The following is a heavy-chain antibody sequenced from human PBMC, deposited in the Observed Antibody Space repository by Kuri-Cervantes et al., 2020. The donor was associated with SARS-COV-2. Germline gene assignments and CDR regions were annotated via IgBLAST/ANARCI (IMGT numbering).Heavy chain of an antibody. Sequence: GESLKISCVASGFTFSSHDMHWVRQPTGKGLEWVSGIATAGDPYFAASVTGRFTISRENAKNSLYLQMDSLRAGDTAVYYCARVSWGGDGFDLWGQGTMVTVSS. D-gene: IGHD3-16*01. J-gene: IGHJ3*01. CDR3: ARVSWGGDGFDL. V-gene: IGHV3-13*05. CDR1: GFTFSSHD. CDR2: IATAGDP.